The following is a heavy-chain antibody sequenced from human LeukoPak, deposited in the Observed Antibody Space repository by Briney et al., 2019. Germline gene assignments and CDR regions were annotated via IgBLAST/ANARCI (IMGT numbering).Heavy chain of an antibody. D-gene: IGHD3-22*01. CDR2: ISGSGGST. J-gene: IGHJ3*02. CDR1: GLTFSSYA. Sequence: GGSLRLSFAASGLTFSSYAMSWVRQAPGKGLEWVSAISGSGGSTYYADSVKGRFTISRDNSKNTLYLQMNSLRAEDTAVYYCAKDLWGGYYDSSGSGAFDIWGQGTMVTVSS. V-gene: IGHV3-23*01. CDR3: AKDLWGGYYDSSGSGAFDI.